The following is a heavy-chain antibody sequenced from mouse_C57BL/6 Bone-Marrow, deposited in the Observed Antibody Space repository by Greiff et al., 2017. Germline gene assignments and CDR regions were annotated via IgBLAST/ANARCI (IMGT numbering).Heavy chain of an antibody. CDR1: GYTFTSYG. CDR2: IYPRSGNT. CDR3: SREAPYYFYDY. Sequence: QVQLQQSGAELARPGASVKLSCKASGYTFTSYGISWVKQRTGQGLEWIGEIYPRSGNTYYNEKFKGKATLTADKSSSTAYMELRSLTSEDSAVYFFSREAPYYFYDYWGQGTTLTVSS. D-gene: IGHD1-1*01. V-gene: IGHV1-81*01. J-gene: IGHJ2*01.